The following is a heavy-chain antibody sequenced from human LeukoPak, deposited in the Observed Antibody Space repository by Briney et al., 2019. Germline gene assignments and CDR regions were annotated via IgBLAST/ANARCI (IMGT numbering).Heavy chain of an antibody. Sequence: PGGSLRLSCAASGFTFSSYGMHWVRQAPGKGLEWVSGINWNGGSTGYADSVKGRFTISRDNAKNSLYLQMNSLRAEDTALYYCARVGSGWYSDAFDIWGQGTMVTVSS. CDR1: GFTFSSYG. CDR2: INWNGGST. V-gene: IGHV3-20*04. D-gene: IGHD6-19*01. CDR3: ARVGSGWYSDAFDI. J-gene: IGHJ3*02.